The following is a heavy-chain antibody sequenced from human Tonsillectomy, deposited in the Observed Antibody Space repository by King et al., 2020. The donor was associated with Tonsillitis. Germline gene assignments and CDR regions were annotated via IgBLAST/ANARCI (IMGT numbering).Heavy chain of an antibody. D-gene: IGHD3-10*01. V-gene: IGHV3-11*01. CDR3: GRVGGSGSYLPHYYFDY. Sequence: HVQLVESGGGLVKPGGSLRLSCAASGFTFSDYYMSWLRQAPGKGLEWVSYISSSGSTIYYADSVKGRFTISRDNAKNPLYLQMNSLRAEDTAVYYCGRVGGSGSYLPHYYFDYWGQGTLVTVSS. J-gene: IGHJ4*02. CDR2: ISSSGSTI. CDR1: GFTFSDYY.